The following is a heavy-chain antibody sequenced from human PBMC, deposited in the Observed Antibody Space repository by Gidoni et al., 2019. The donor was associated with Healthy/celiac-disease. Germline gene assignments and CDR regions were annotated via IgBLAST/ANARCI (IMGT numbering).Heavy chain of an antibody. CDR2: INHSGST. CDR3: ARGPRITMVRELPTPNRQEGTGGMDV. D-gene: IGHD3-10*01. Sequence: QVQLQQWGAGLLKPSETLSLTCAVYGGSISGYDGSWIRPPPGKGLEWIGEINHSGSTNYHPSLKSRVTISVDTSKNQFSLKLSSVTAADTAVYYCARGPRITMVRELPTPNRQEGTGGMDVWGQGTTVTVSS. CDR1: GGSISGYD. J-gene: IGHJ6*02. V-gene: IGHV4-34*01.